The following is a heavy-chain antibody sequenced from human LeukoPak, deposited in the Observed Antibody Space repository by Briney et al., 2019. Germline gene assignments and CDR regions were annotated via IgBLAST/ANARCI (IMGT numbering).Heavy chain of an antibody. D-gene: IGHD6-19*01. V-gene: IGHV3-43*01. Sequence: GGSLRLSCAASGFTFDDYTMHWVRQAPGKGLEWVSLISWDGGSTYYADSVKGRFTISRDNAKNSLYLQMNSLRAEDTAVYYCAREFADSSGWYYYFDYWGQGTLVTVSS. CDR2: ISWDGGST. J-gene: IGHJ4*02. CDR3: AREFADSSGWYYYFDY. CDR1: GFTFDDYT.